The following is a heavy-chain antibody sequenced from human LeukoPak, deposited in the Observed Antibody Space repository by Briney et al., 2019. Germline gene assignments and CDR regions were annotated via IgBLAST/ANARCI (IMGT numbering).Heavy chain of an antibody. CDR3: ARAWGSSTTYYYHYMDV. D-gene: IGHD6-6*01. Sequence: GGSLRLSCAASRFTFDDYGMSWVRQAPGKGLEWVSGIDWNGGSTGYADSVKGRFTISRDNAKNSLYLQMNSLRAEDTALYYCARAWGSSTTYYYHYMDVWGKGTTVTVSS. V-gene: IGHV3-20*04. CDR2: IDWNGGST. J-gene: IGHJ6*03. CDR1: RFTFDDYG.